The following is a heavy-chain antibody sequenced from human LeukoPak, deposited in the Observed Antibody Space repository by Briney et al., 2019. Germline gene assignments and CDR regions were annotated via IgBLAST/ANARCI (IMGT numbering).Heavy chain of an antibody. V-gene: IGHV3-23*01. CDR1: GFTFSSYA. CDR2: ISGSGGST. D-gene: IGHD3-10*01. Sequence: PGGSLRLSCAASGFTFSSYAMSWVRQAPGKGLEWVSAISGSGGSTYYADSVKGRFTISRDNSKNTLYLQMNSLRAEDTAVYYCAKESGSGSYYTYYYYYGMDVWGEGTTVTVSS. J-gene: IGHJ6*04. CDR3: AKESGSGSYYTYYYYYGMDV.